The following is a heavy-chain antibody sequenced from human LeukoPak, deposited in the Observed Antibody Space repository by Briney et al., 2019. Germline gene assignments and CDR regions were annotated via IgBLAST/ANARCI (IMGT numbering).Heavy chain of an antibody. D-gene: IGHD3-9*01. CDR1: GGSFRGYY. J-gene: IGHJ4*02. V-gene: IGHV4-34*01. CDR3: ARGNILTGYNFDY. CDR2: INHSGST. Sequence: KSSETLSLTCAVYGGSFRGYYWSWIRQPPGKGLEWIGEINHSGSTNYNPSLKSRVTISVDTSKNQFSLKLSSVTAADTAVYYCARGNILTGYNFDYWGQGTLVTVSS.